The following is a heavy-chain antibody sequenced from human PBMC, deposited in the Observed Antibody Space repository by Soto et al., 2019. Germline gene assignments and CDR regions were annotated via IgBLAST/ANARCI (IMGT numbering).Heavy chain of an antibody. J-gene: IGHJ4*02. V-gene: IGHV4-31*03. Sequence: QVQLQESGPGLVKPSQTLSLTCSVSGESISSGGYYWSWIRHHPGKGLEWIGYIYDSESAYYNPSLKSRVTISMDTTKNHCAMRLSFVTAADTAVYYCARDYSTSSAADYWGQGTLATVSS. CDR3: ARDYSTSSAADY. CDR2: IYDSESA. D-gene: IGHD6-6*01. CDR1: GESISSGGYY.